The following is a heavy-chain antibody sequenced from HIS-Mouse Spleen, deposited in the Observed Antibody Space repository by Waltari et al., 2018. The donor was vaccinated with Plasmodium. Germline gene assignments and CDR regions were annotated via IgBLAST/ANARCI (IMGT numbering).Heavy chain of an antibody. CDR1: GFPVASTY. CDR2: IYSGGRT. J-gene: IGHJ3*02. D-gene: IGHD6-6*01. CDR3: ARGMKSSSSAFDI. Sequence: EVQLVEYGGGLIQPGGSLSLSCAASGFPVASTYRRWYCQVPGKGVEWVLVIYSGGRTYYADSVKGRFTISRDNAKNPLYLQMNSLRAEDTAVYYCARGMKSSSSAFDIWGQGTMVTVSS. V-gene: IGHV3-53*01.